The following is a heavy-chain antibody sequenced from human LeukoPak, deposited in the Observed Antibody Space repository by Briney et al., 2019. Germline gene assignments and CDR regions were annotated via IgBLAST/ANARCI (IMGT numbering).Heavy chain of an antibody. D-gene: IGHD2-15*01. V-gene: IGHV3-23*01. CDR3: AKNGDRGAYCTGGTCYPYFYYYMDV. J-gene: IGHJ6*03. Sequence: GGSLRLSCAASGFTFSSYNMNWVRQAPGKGLEWVSSISSTGGTTYYADSVKGRFTISRDNSKNTLYLQMNSLRAEDTAIYYCAKNGDRGAYCTGGTCYPYFYYYMDVWGKGTTVTI. CDR2: ISSTGGTT. CDR1: GFTFSSYN.